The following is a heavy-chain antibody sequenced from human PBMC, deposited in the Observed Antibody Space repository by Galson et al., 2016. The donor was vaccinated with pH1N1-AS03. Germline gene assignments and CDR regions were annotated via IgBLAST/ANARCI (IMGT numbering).Heavy chain of an antibody. CDR3: ARQGQWLVEHYYYGMDV. CDR1: GVSINSHL. Sequence: SETLSLTCSVSGVSINSHLWTWIRQTPGKELEWIGNLDHTGNTEYSPSLKTRVSISVDTSKNQLSLRLKSVTAAGTAVYYCARQGQWLVEHYYYGMDVWGHGTTVTVSS. V-gene: IGHV4-59*08. D-gene: IGHD6-19*01. J-gene: IGHJ6*02. CDR2: LDHTGNT.